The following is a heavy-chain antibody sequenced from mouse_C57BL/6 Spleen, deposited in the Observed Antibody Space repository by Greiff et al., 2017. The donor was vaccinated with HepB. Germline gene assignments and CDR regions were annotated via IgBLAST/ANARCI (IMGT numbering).Heavy chain of an antibody. CDR2: IDPSDSYT. D-gene: IGHD4-1*01. CDR3: AKLTGTGYFDV. V-gene: IGHV1-69*01. Sequence: QVQLQQPGAELVMPGASVKLSCKASGYTFTSYWMHWVKQRPGQGLEWIGEIDPSDSYTNYNQKFKGKSTLTVDKSSSTAYMHLSSLTSEDSAVYYCAKLTGTGYFDVWGTGTTVTVAS. J-gene: IGHJ1*03. CDR1: GYTFTSYW.